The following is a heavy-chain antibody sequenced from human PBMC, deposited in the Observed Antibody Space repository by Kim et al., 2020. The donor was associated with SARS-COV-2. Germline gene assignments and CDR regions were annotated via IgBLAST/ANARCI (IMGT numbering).Heavy chain of an antibody. CDR2: ISSSSSHI. Sequence: GGSLRLSCAASGFTFSSYAMNWVRQAPGKGLEWVSSISSSSSHIYYADSVKGRFIISRDNAKNSLYLQMNGLRAEDTAVYYCARDKDSSGTYYWYYGLDVWGQGTTVTVSS. CDR3: ARDKDSSGTYYWYYGLDV. D-gene: IGHD1-26*01. J-gene: IGHJ6*02. V-gene: IGHV3-21*01. CDR1: GFTFSSYA.